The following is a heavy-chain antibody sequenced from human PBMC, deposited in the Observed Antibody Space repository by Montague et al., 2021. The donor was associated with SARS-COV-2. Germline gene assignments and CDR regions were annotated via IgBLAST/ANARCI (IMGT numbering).Heavy chain of an antibody. V-gene: IGHV4-31*03. D-gene: IGHD6-19*01. Sequence: TLSLTCTVSGGSISSGGYYWSWIRQHQGKGLEWIGNIYYSGSTNYNLSLKSRVTISVDTSKNQFSLKLSSVTAADTAVYYCARGGSYSSGWYGVDYYYGMDVWGQGTTVTVSS. CDR1: GGSISSGGYY. CDR3: ARGGSYSSGWYGVDYYYGMDV. J-gene: IGHJ6*02. CDR2: IYYSGST.